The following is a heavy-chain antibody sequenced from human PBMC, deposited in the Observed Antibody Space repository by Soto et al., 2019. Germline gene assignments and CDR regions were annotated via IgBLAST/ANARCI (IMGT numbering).Heavy chain of an antibody. CDR3: ARGQAVAGNRHFDY. V-gene: IGHV1-18*01. Sequence: GASLKVSCKASGYTFTSYGISWVRRAPGQGLEWMGWISAYNGNTNYAQKLQGRVTMTTDTSTSTAYMELRSLRSDDTAVYYCARGQAVAGNRHFDYWGQGTLVTVSS. CDR1: GYTFTSYG. CDR2: ISAYNGNT. D-gene: IGHD6-19*01. J-gene: IGHJ4*02.